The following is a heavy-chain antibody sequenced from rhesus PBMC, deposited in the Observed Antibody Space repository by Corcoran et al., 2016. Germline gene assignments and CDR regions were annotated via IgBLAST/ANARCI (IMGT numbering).Heavy chain of an antibody. D-gene: IGHD6-13*01. Sequence: QLQLQESGPGLVKPSETLPLTCAVPGGSISSNYWSWIRQPPGKGLEWIGRISGRGGSTDYNPSLKSRVTISTDTSKNQFSLKLSSVTAADTAVYYCARLYSSWSDAFDFWGQGLRVTVSS. V-gene: IGHV4-173*01. CDR1: GGSISSNY. CDR3: ARLYSSWSDAFDF. J-gene: IGHJ3*01. CDR2: ISGRGGST.